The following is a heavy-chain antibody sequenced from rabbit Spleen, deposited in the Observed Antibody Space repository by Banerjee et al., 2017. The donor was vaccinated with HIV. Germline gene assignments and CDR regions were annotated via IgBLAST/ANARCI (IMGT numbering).Heavy chain of an antibody. CDR3: ARDTGSSFSSYGMDL. D-gene: IGHD8-1*01. Sequence: QSLEESGGDLVKPGASLTLTCTASGFSFSSSYWICWVRQAPGKGLEWIACIYAGSSGSSYYASWAKGRFTFSKTSSTTVTLQMTSLTVADTATYFCARDTGSSFSSYGMDLWGQGTLVTVS. CDR2: IYAGSSGSS. J-gene: IGHJ6*01. V-gene: IGHV1S40*01. CDR1: GFSFSSSYW.